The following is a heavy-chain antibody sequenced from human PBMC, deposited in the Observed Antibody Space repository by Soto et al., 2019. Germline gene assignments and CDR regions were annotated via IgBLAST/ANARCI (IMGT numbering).Heavy chain of an antibody. CDR1: GFTLSRFG. CDR2: VSYDGSNE. CDR3: ARDHGPDNFGDLQRYAMDV. Sequence: QEQLVESGGGVVQPGRSLRLSCAASGFTLSRFGLHWVRQAPGKGLEWVAFVSYDGSNEYYADSVKGRSTISRDNWQNTLFLQMTSLRPEDTAVYYCARDHGPDNFGDLQRYAMDVWGQGPTVNVSS. V-gene: IGHV3-30-3*01. D-gene: IGHD1-20*01. J-gene: IGHJ6*02.